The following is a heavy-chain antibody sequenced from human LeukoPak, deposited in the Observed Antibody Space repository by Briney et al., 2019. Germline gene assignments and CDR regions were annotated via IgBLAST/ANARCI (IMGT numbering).Heavy chain of an antibody. D-gene: IGHD6-19*01. V-gene: IGHV3-15*01. CDR2: IKSKTDGGTT. CDR1: GFTLSNAW. Sequence: GGSLRLSCAASGFTLSNAWMSWVRQAPGKGLEWVGRIKSKTDGGTTDYAAPVKGRFTISRDDSKNTLYLQMNSLKTEDTAVYYCCWYSSGLLGYWGQGTLVTVSS. CDR3: CWYSSGLLGY. J-gene: IGHJ4*02.